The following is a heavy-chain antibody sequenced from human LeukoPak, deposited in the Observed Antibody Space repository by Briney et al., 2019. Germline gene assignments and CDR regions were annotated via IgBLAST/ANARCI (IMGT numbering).Heavy chain of an antibody. J-gene: IGHJ4*02. V-gene: IGHV3-7*04. CDR3: TRVGYIDEGIDY. D-gene: IGHD5-24*01. CDR1: GFPFSSYG. Sequence: GGSLRLSCVALGFPFSSYGMTWVRKAPGKGRGGLANINQDGSKKSYVDSVKSRFTISRDNAKNSLYLQMNSLRAEDTAIYYCTRVGYIDEGIDYWGQGTLVTVSS. CDR2: INQDGSKK.